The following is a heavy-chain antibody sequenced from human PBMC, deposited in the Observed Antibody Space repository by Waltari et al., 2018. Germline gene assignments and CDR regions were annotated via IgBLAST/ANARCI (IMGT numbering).Heavy chain of an antibody. Sequence: QVQLVQSGAEVKKPGASVKVSCKASGYTFTGYYMHWVRPAPGQGLEWMGWINPNSGGTNYAQKFQGRVTMTRDTSISTAYMELSRLRSDDTAVYYCARGDWNYLYYYGMDVWGQGTTVTVSS. CDR2: INPNSGGT. V-gene: IGHV1-2*02. D-gene: IGHD1-7*01. CDR3: ARGDWNYLYYYGMDV. J-gene: IGHJ6*02. CDR1: GYTFTGYY.